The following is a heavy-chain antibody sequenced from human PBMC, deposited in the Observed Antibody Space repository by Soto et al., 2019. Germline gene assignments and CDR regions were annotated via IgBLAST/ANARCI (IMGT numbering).Heavy chain of an antibody. J-gene: IGHJ4*02. D-gene: IGHD1-26*01. CDR2: IYYSGTP. Sequence: SETLSLTCAVSGYSISSSNWWGWIRQPPGKGLEWIGYIYYSGTPYYNPSLKSRVTMSVDTSKNQFSLKLTSVTAVDTAVYYCARREIEGPIDYWGQGTLVTVSS. CDR1: GYSISSSNW. CDR3: ARREIEGPIDY. V-gene: IGHV4-28*01.